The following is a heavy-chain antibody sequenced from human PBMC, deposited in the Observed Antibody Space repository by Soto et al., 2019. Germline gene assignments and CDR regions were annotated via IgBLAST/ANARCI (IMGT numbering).Heavy chain of an antibody. J-gene: IGHJ3*02. Sequence: XSVKVSYNASGYTFTSYRISLLRHAPGQGLEWLGWISAYNGNTNYAQKLQGRVTMTTDTSTSTAYMELRSLTSDDTAVYYCAIGVVMAEDAFDIWGQGTMVTVSS. CDR3: AIGVVMAEDAFDI. V-gene: IGHV1-18*01. D-gene: IGHD3-3*01. CDR1: GYTFTSYR. CDR2: ISAYNGNT.